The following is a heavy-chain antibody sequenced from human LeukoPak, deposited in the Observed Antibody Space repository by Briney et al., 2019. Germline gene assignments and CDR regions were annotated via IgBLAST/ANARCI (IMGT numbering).Heavy chain of an antibody. D-gene: IGHD6-13*01. V-gene: IGHV3-15*01. J-gene: IGHJ4*02. CDR3: TTDPPYSSSWPVY. CDR2: IKSKTDGGTT. Sequence: PGGSLRLSCAASGFTFSDAWMSWVRQAPGKGLEWVGRIKSKTDGGTTDYAAPVKGRFTISRDDSKNTLYLQMNSLKTEDTAVYYCTTDPPYSSSWPVYWGQGTLVTVSS. CDR1: GFTFSDAW.